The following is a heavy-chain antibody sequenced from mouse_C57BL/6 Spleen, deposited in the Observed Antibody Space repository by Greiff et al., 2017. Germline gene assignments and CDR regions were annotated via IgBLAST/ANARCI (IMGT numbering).Heavy chain of an antibody. CDR2: INPNNGGT. Sequence: VQLKQSGPELVKPGASVKISCKASGYTFTDYYMNWVKQSHGKSLEWIGDINPNNGGTSYNQKFKGKATLTVDKSSSTAYMELRSLTSEDSAVYYCARSGDGYYGWFAYWGQGTLVTVSA. V-gene: IGHV1-26*01. CDR1: GYTFTDYY. CDR3: ARSGDGYYGWFAY. D-gene: IGHD2-3*01. J-gene: IGHJ3*01.